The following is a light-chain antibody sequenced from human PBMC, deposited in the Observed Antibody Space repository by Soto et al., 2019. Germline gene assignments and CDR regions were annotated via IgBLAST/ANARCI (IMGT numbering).Light chain of an antibody. Sequence: EIVLTQSPGTLSLSPGERATLSCRASQSVSSNYLAWYQQKPGQAPRLLIYGTSSRATGVPDRFSGGGSGTVFTFTISRLEPEDFAVYYCHQYNTSPWTFGQGTKVDIK. CDR3: HQYNTSPWT. CDR2: GTS. V-gene: IGKV3-20*01. CDR1: QSVSSNY. J-gene: IGKJ1*01.